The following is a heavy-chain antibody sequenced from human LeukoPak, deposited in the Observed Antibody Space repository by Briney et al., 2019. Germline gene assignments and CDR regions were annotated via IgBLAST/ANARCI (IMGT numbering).Heavy chain of an antibody. V-gene: IGHV5-51*01. CDR2: TYPGDSDT. CDR3: ARRDKYCTSTGCYKDAFDI. D-gene: IGHD2-2*02. Sequence: GESLKISCKGSGYSFTNYWIGWVRQMPGKGLEWMGLTYPGDSDTRYRPSFQGQVTISADKSISTAYLQWSSLMASDTAIYFCARRDKYCTSTGCYKDAFDIWGQGTMVTVSS. J-gene: IGHJ3*02. CDR1: GYSFTNYW.